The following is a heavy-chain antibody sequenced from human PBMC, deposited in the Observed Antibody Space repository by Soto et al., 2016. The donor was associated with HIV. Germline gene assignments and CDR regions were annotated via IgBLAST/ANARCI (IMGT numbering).Heavy chain of an antibody. J-gene: IGHJ4*02. CDR2: ISGSGSST. CDR3: TKDLPGRPVGARGRDYFDY. D-gene: IGHD1-26*01. V-gene: IGHV3-23*01. CDR1: GFSFSTYA. Sequence: EVQLLESGGGLVQPGGSLRLSRAASGFSFSTYAMSWVRQAPGKGLEWVASISGSGSSTYYADSVKGRFTISRDNSKNTLYLQMNSLRAEDTAVYYCTKDLPGRPVGARGRDYFDYWGQGTLVTVSS.